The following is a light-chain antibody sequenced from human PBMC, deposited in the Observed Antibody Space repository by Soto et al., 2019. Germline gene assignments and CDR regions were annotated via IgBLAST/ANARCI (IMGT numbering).Light chain of an antibody. CDR1: QSVSSSY. Sequence: VLTQSPGTLSLSPGERATLSCRASQSVSSSYLAWYQQRPGQAPRLLIYGASNRATDIPDRFSGSGSGTDFTLTISRLEPEDFAVYFCQQYGNSPLTFGGGTKVEIK. CDR2: GAS. J-gene: IGKJ4*01. CDR3: QQYGNSPLT. V-gene: IGKV3-20*01.